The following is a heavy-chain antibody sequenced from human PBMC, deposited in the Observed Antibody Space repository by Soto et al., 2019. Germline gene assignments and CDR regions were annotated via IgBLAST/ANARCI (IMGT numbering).Heavy chain of an antibody. J-gene: IGHJ4*02. CDR2: IYHAGST. Sequence: QVHLQESGPRLVKPSGTLSLTCTVSGGSITNSNWWSWVRLPPAKGLEWIGDIYHAGSTKYNPSLERRVTMSVDTSNNQFALTLTSVSAADTAVYFCARGPPIVGNTTPLDSWGQGTLVTVS. CDR1: GGSITNSNW. D-gene: IGHD2-21*01. CDR3: ARGPPIVGNTTPLDS. V-gene: IGHV4-4*02.